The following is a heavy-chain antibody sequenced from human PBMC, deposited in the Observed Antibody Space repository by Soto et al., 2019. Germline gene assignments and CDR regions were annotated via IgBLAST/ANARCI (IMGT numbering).Heavy chain of an antibody. V-gene: IGHV3-11*01. Sequence: GGSLRLSCAASGFTFSDYYMSWIRQAPGKGLEWVSYISSSGSIIYYADSVKGRFTISRDNAKDSLYLQMNSLRAEDAAVYYCARDLGYYDSSGYFDYWGQGTLVTVSS. CDR1: GFTFSDYY. J-gene: IGHJ4*02. D-gene: IGHD3-22*01. CDR2: ISSSGSII. CDR3: ARDLGYYDSSGYFDY.